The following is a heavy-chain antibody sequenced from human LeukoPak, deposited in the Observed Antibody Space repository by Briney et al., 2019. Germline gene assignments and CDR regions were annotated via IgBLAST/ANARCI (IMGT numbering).Heavy chain of an antibody. CDR2: ISNSGSDI. J-gene: IGHJ6*02. CDR3: ARSYRATAGIVDV. V-gene: IGHV3-11*01. Sequence: GGSLRLSCAASDFTLSDYYMTWIRQAPGKGLEWLSYISNSGSDICSADSVKGRFTISRDNAKNSLYLQMNSLRAEDTAVYYCARSYRATAGIVDVWGQGTTVTVSS. CDR1: DFTLSDYY. D-gene: IGHD6-13*01.